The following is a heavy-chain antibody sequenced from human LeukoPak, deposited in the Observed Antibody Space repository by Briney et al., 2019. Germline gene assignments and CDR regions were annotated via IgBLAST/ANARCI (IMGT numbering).Heavy chain of an antibody. D-gene: IGHD6-13*01. J-gene: IGHJ4*02. CDR3: ARYVRDSSSWYFDY. Sequence: GESLKISCKGSGYSFTSYWIGWVRQMPGKGLEWMGITYPGDSDTRYSPSFQGQVTISADKSTSTPYLQWSSLKASDTAVYYCARYVRDSSSWYFDYWGQGTLVTVSS. V-gene: IGHV5-51*01. CDR1: GYSFTSYW. CDR2: TYPGDSDT.